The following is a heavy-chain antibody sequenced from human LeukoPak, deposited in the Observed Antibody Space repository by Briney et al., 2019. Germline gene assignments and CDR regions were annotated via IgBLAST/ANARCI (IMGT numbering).Heavy chain of an antibody. D-gene: IGHD5-12*01. CDR1: GLTFDDYA. J-gene: IGHJ6*03. CDR3: AKDLIPYSGPDWGVWYYMDV. V-gene: IGHV3-9*01. Sequence: GRSLRLSCAASGLTFDDYAMHWVRQAPGKGLEWVSGISWNSGSIGYADSVKGRFTISRDNAKNSLYLQMNSLRAEDTALYYCAKDLIPYSGPDWGVWYYMDVWGKGTTVTVSS. CDR2: ISWNSGSI.